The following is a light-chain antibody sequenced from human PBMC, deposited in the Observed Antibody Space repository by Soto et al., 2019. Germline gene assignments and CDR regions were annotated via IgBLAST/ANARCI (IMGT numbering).Light chain of an antibody. J-gene: IGKJ4*01. V-gene: IGKV1-8*01. CDR3: QQYYSYPLT. Sequence: AIRMTQSPSSLSASTGDRVTITCRASQGISSYLAWYQKKPGKAPKLLIYDASTLQSGVPSRFSGSGSGTDFTLTISCLQSEDFATYYCQQYYSYPLTFGGGTKVEIK. CDR1: QGISSY. CDR2: DAS.